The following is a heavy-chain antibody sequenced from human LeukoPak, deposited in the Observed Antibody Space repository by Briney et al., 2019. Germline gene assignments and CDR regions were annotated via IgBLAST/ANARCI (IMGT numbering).Heavy chain of an antibody. D-gene: IGHD2-15*01. CDR1: GGSFSGYY. V-gene: IGHV4-34*01. CDR2: INHSGST. CDR3: ARGLKYCSGGSCYWSDYYYYMDV. Sequence: SETLSLTCAVYGGSFSGYYWSWIRQPPGKGLEWIGEINHSGSTNYNPSLKSRVTISVDTSKNQFSLKLSSVTAADTAVYYCARGLKYCSGGSCYWSDYYYYMDVWGKGTTVTISS. J-gene: IGHJ6*03.